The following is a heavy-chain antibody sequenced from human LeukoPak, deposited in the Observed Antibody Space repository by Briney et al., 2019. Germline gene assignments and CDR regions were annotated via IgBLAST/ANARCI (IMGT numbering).Heavy chain of an antibody. V-gene: IGHV4-39*07. CDR2: TYYSGST. D-gene: IGHD3-16*02. CDR3: ARAGEGLDYGWGSYRFDY. Sequence: SETLSLTCTVAGGSISSSSYYWGWLRQPPGKGREWIGSTYYSGSTYYNPSLKSRVTISVDTSKNQFSLKLGSVTAADTAVYYCARAGEGLDYGWGSYRFDYWGQGTLVTVSS. J-gene: IGHJ4*02. CDR1: GGSISSSSYY.